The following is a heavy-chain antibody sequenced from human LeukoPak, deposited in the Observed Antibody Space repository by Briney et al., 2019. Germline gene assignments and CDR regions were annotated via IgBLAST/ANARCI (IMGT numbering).Heavy chain of an antibody. D-gene: IGHD3-22*01. CDR1: GFAFGSYE. J-gene: IGHJ4*02. CDR3: ARESSGYYTVFGH. Sequence: PGGSLRLSCAASGFAFGSYEMNWVRQAPGKGLEWISYISSSGTIYYADSVKGRFTISRDDAKNSLYLEMNSLRAEDTAVYFCARESSGYYTVFGHWGQGTLVTVSS. V-gene: IGHV3-48*03. CDR2: ISSSGTI.